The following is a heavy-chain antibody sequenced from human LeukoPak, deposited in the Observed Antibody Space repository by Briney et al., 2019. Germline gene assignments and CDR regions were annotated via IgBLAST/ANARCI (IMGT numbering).Heavy chain of an antibody. CDR2: IYHSGST. Sequence: SETLSLTCTVSGGSISSGGYYWSWIRQPPGKGLEWIGYIYHSGSTYYNPSLKSRVTISVDRSKNQFSLKLSSVTAADTAVYYCARGDIVVVPAAILDYYYYYMDVWGKGTTVTVSS. D-gene: IGHD2-2*02. CDR3: ARGDIVVVPAAILDYYYYYMDV. J-gene: IGHJ6*03. V-gene: IGHV4-30-2*01. CDR1: GGSISSGGYY.